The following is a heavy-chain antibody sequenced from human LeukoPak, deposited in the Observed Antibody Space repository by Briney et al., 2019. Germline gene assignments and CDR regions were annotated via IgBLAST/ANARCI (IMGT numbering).Heavy chain of an antibody. CDR2: IDWNSGRI. CDR1: GFTIHDHA. D-gene: IGHD2-2*02. J-gene: IGHJ4*02. CDR3: ATSTGVVVPAAIDTFDY. Sequence: GGSLRLSCVGSGFTIHDHAMHWVRQAPGKGLEWVSGIDWNSGRIGYADSVKGRFTISRDNAKNSLYLQMNSLRAEDTALYYCATSTGVVVPAAIDTFDYWGQGTLVTVSS. V-gene: IGHV3-9*01.